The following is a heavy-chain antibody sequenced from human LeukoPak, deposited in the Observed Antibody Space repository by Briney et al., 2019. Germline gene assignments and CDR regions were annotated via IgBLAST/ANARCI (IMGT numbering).Heavy chain of an antibody. D-gene: IGHD3-22*01. CDR2: IRSKAHSYAT. J-gene: IGHJ3*02. V-gene: IGHV3-73*01. CDR1: GFTFSGSA. CDR3: TRHGGRDYYDSSEDAFDI. Sequence: GGSLRLSCAASGFTFSGSAMHWVRQASGKGLEWVGRIRSKAHSYATAYAASVKGRFTISRDDSKNTAYLQMNSLKTEDTAVYYCTRHGGRDYYDSSEDAFDIWGQGTMVVVSS.